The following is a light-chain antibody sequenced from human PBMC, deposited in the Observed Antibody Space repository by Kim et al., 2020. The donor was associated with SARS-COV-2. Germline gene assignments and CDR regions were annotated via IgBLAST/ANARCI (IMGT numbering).Light chain of an antibody. CDR3: QQYYSTPLT. V-gene: IGKV4-1*01. CDR1: PSVLYNSNDKNY. CDR2: WAS. J-gene: IGKJ4*01. Sequence: RATINCKSSPSVLYNSNDKNYLAWYQQKPGQPPKLLIYWASTRESGVPDRFSGSGSGTDFTLTISSLQAEDVAVYYCQQYYSTPLTFGGGTKLEI.